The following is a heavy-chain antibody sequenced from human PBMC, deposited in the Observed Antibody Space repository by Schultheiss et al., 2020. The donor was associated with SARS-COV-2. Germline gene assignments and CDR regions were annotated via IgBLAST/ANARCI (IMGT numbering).Heavy chain of an antibody. Sequence: GGSLRLSCAASGFTFSNAWMSWVRQAPGKGLEWVSYINSRGDIIYYADSVKGRFTISRDNAKNSLYLQMNSLRAEDTAVYYCARTGGFGELSRLGYWGQGTLVTVSS. J-gene: IGHJ4*02. D-gene: IGHD3-10*01. CDR3: ARTGGFGELSRLGY. CDR2: INSRGDII. CDR1: GFTFSNAW. V-gene: IGHV3-11*04.